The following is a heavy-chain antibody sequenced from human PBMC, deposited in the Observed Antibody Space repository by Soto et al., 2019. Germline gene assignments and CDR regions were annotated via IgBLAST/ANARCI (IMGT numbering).Heavy chain of an antibody. V-gene: IGHV4-4*07. Sequence: SETLSLTCPVSGGSITGYYRSWVRLSAGKGLEWIGRMYSSGGTKYNPSLKSRVSMSLDTATNHFSLRLTSVTAADTAAYYCARDNNDWWSLYPLACDYWGQGALVTVSA. CDR3: ARDNNDWWSLYPLACDY. CDR2: MYSSGGT. D-gene: IGHD3-16*01. J-gene: IGHJ4*02. CDR1: GGSITGYY.